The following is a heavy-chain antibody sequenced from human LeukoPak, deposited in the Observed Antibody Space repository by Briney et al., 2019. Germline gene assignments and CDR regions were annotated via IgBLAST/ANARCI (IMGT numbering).Heavy chain of an antibody. D-gene: IGHD6-6*01. Sequence: GGSLRLSCAASGFTFSSYAMHWVRQAPGKGLEWVAVISYDGSNKYYADSVKGRFTISRDNSKNTLYLQMNSLRAEDTAVYYCAKDRYSSSPGAFDIWGQGTMVTVSS. CDR3: AKDRYSSSPGAFDI. J-gene: IGHJ3*02. CDR2: ISYDGSNK. V-gene: IGHV3-30-3*01. CDR1: GFTFSSYA.